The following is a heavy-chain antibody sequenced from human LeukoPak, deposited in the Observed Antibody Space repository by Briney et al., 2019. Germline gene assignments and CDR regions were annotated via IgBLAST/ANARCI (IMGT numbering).Heavy chain of an antibody. CDR1: GFTFYSYG. V-gene: IGHV3-30*02. J-gene: IGHJ3*02. CDR2: IRYDGSKS. Sequence: GGSLRLSCAASGFTFYSYGMHWVPQAPGKGREWGAFIRYDGSKSYFAYSVKGRFALSRDNSTNTLYLHMSSLRPEDTGVSFCAKGGRSGCYFAFDIWGQGTMVTVSS. CDR3: AKGGRSGCYFAFDI. D-gene: IGHD1-26*01.